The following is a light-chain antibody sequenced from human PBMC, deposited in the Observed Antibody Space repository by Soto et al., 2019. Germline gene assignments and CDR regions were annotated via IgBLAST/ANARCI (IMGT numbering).Light chain of an antibody. CDR2: DAS. CDR1: QSISSW. CDR3: QQYNSYSRWS. V-gene: IGKV1-5*01. J-gene: IGKJ1*01. Sequence: DIQMTQSPSTLSASVGDRVTITCRASQSISSWLAWYQQKPGKAPKLLIYDASSLESGVPSRFSGSGSGTEFTPTISSLQPDDFATYYCQQYNSYSRWSFGQGTKVEIK.